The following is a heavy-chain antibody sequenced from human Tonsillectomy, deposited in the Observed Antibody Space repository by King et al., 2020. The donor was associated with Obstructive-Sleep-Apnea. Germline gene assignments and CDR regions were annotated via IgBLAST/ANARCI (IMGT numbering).Heavy chain of an antibody. J-gene: IGHJ6*02. D-gene: IGHD3-9*01. CDR3: ARDGGDILTGYGFAGIYGMDV. Sequence: VQLVESGGGLVKPGGSLRLSCAASGFTFSSYSMNWVRQAPGKGLEWVSSISSSSSYIYYADSVKGRFTISRDNAKNSLYLQMNSLRAEDTAVYYCARDGGDILTGYGFAGIYGMDVWGQGTTVTVSS. CDR1: GFTFSSYS. CDR2: ISSSSSYI. V-gene: IGHV3-21*01.